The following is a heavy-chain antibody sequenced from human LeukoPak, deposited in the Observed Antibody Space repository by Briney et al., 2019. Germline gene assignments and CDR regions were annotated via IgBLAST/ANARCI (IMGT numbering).Heavy chain of an antibody. V-gene: IGHV1-8*01. CDR1: GYTFTSND. CDR3: ARGRGNMTTGSAAFDI. J-gene: IGHJ3*02. Sequence: ASVKVYCKASGYTFTSNDINWVRQATGQGLEWMGWMNPNSGNTGYAQKFQGRVTMTRNTSISTAYMELSSLRSEDTAVYYCARGRGNMTTGSAAFDIWGQGTMVTVSS. D-gene: IGHD4-17*01. CDR2: MNPNSGNT.